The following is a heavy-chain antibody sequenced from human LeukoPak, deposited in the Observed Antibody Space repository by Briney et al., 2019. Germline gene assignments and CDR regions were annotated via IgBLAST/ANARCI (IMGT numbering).Heavy chain of an antibody. Sequence: GGSLRLSCAASGFTFSNAWMSWVRQAPGKGLEWVGRIKSKTDGGTTDYAAPVKGRFTISRDDSKNTLYLQMNSLKTEDTAVYYCTTRAYYDGGIGRLIDIWGQGTMVTVSS. CDR2: IKSKTDGGTT. CDR3: TTRAYYDGGIGRLIDI. V-gene: IGHV3-15*01. CDR1: GFTFSNAW. D-gene: IGHD3-22*01. J-gene: IGHJ3*02.